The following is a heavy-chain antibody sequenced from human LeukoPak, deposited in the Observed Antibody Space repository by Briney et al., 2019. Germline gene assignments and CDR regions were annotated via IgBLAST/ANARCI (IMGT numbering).Heavy chain of an antibody. Sequence: GGSLRLSCAASAFSFNSHSMNWVRQAPGQGLEWVSYISSGSSTIYYADSVKGRFTISRDNAKNSLYLQMSSLRDEDTAVYYCAREQVPLGTGIDYWGQGTLVTVSS. CDR2: ISSGSSTI. CDR3: AREQVPLGTGIDY. D-gene: IGHD3/OR15-3a*01. V-gene: IGHV3-48*02. CDR1: AFSFNSHS. J-gene: IGHJ4*02.